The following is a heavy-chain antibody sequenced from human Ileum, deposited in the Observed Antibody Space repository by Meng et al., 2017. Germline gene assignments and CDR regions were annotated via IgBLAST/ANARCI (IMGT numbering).Heavy chain of an antibody. Sequence: QVQLVESGGGVVQPGGSLRLSCADSGFTFSSYGMHWVRQAPGKGLEWVALMSFDGSKIFYGDSVKGRFTISRDNSKNTLYLQMNSLRAEDTAVYYCAFGVCGSNCYYLESWGQGTLVTVSS. CDR1: GFTFSSYG. CDR3: AFGVCGSNCYYLES. CDR2: MSFDGSKI. J-gene: IGHJ4*02. D-gene: IGHD3-22*01. V-gene: IGHV3-30*03.